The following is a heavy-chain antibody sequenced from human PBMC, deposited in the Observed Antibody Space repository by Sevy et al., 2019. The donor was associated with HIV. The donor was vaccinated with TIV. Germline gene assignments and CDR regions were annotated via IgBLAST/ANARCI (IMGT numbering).Heavy chain of an antibody. D-gene: IGHD2-8*01. Sequence: GGSLRLSCAASGFTFSKYSMSWVRQPPGKGLEWVATLSFGCGEINYADAVKGRFTISRDNSKSSVYLQMNNLRPEDTAVYYCAREGCTKPHDYWGQGTLVTVSS. CDR1: GFTFSKYS. CDR2: LSFGCGEI. CDR3: AREGCTKPHDY. V-gene: IGHV3-23*01. J-gene: IGHJ4*02.